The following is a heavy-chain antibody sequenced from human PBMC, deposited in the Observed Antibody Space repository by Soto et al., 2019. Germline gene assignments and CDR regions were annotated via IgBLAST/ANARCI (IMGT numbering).Heavy chain of an antibody. D-gene: IGHD6-19*01. J-gene: IGHJ5*02. CDR2: IKSDGSII. Sequence: EVQVVESGGGLVQPGGSLRLSCRASGFIFSDYYMHWVRQAPGKGPMWVSSIKSDGSIIDYADSVKGRFTISRDNAKNTVYLQMNSLTAEDTAVYYCARDWVSGLFDPWGQGTLVTVSS. V-gene: IGHV3-74*01. CDR3: ARDWVSGLFDP. CDR1: GFIFSDYY.